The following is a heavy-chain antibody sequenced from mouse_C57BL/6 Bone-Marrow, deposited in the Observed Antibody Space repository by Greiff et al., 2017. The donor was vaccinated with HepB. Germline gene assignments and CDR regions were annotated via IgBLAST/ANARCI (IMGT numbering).Heavy chain of an antibody. J-gene: IGHJ2*01. Sequence: VQLQESGAELAKPGASVKLSCKASGYTFTSYWMHWVKQRPGQGLEWIGYINPSSGYTKYNQKFKDKATLTADKSSSTAYMQLSSLTYEDSAVYYCARRFITTVVATDYWGQGTTLTVSS. CDR3: ARRFITTVVATDY. V-gene: IGHV1-7*01. CDR1: GYTFTSYW. CDR2: INPSSGYT. D-gene: IGHD1-1*01.